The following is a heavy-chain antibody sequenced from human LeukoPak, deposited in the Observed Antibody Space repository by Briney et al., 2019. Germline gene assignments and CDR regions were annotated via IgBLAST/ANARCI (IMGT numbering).Heavy chain of an antibody. CDR3: ARSFMAPDY. V-gene: IGHV4-38-2*02. J-gene: IGHJ4*02. CDR1: GYSISSGYY. CDR2: IYHSGNT. D-gene: IGHD3-10*01. Sequence: SETLSLTCTVSGYSISSGYYWGWIRQPPGKGLEWIGSIYHSGNTYYNPSLKSRVTISVDTSKNQFSLKLSSVTAADTAVYYCARSFMAPDYWGQGTLVTVSS.